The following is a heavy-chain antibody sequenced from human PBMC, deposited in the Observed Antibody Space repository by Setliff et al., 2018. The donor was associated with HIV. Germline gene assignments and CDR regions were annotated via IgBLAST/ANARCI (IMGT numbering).Heavy chain of an antibody. Sequence: PGESLKISCKGSGYSFNTYWIGWVRQRPGKGLEWMGIIYPGDSETRYSPSFQGQVTISADKSITTAYLQWSSLKASDTAMYYCASDSSSAFDIWGQGTMVTVSS. CDR1: GYSFNTYW. CDR2: IYPGDSET. CDR3: ASDSSSAFDI. V-gene: IGHV5-51*01. D-gene: IGHD6-13*01. J-gene: IGHJ3*02.